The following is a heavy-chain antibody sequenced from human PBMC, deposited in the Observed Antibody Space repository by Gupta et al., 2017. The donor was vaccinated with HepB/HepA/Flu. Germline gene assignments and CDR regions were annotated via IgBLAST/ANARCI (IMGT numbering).Heavy chain of an antibody. CDR1: AVSITDTY. Sequence: VQVVVSGGGLVQPVGFLRLSCAASAVSITDTYMGWVRQAPGKGLEWVSAGHGVEKTYYANSVEGRIIISRDTSKNTLYLQMNRLGVEDASVYYCGSFSIWGQGTLVTVSS. CDR3: GSFSI. D-gene: IGHD2/OR15-2a*01. V-gene: IGHV3-66*01. J-gene: IGHJ4*02. CDR2: GHGVEKT.